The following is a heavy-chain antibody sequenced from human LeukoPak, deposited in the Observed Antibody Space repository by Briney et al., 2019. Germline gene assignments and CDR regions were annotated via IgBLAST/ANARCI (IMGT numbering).Heavy chain of an antibody. CDR2: ISGSGGST. J-gene: IGHJ4*02. CDR3: AFVAWYYDSSGYYNY. CDR1: EFSVGSNY. Sequence: GGSLRLSCAASEFSVGSNYMTWVRQAPGKGLEWVSAISGSGGSTYYADSVKGRFTISRDNSKNTLYLQMNSLRAEDTAVYYCAFVAWYYDSSGYYNYWGQGTLVTVSS. V-gene: IGHV3-23*01. D-gene: IGHD3-22*01.